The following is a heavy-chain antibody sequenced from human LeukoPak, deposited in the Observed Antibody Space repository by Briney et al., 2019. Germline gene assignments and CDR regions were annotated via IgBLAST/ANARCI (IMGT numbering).Heavy chain of an antibody. J-gene: IGHJ4*02. CDR1: GFTFSSYA. Sequence: GGSLRLSCAASGFTFSSYAMNWVRQAPGKGLEWVSSISSSSTYKYYAGSVKGRFTISRDNAKNSLYLQMNSLRAEDTALYYCARGRYSGSYLLDYWGQGPLVTVSS. CDR3: ARGRYSGSYLLDY. CDR2: ISSSSTYK. V-gene: IGHV3-21*01. D-gene: IGHD1-26*01.